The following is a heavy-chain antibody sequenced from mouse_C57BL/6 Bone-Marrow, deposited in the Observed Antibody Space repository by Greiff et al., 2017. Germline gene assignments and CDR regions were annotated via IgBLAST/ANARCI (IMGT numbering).Heavy chain of an antibody. D-gene: IGHD2-2*01. CDR2: ISSGSSTI. V-gene: IGHV5-17*01. CDR1: GFTFSDYG. CDR3: ARPTMVTTKIFAY. J-gene: IGHJ3*01. Sequence: EVKLMESGGGLVKPGGSLKLSCAASGFTFSDYGMHWVRQAPEKGLEWVAYISSGSSTIYYADTVKGRFTISRDNAKNTRFLQMTSLRSEDTAMYYCARPTMVTTKIFAYWGQGTLVTVSA.